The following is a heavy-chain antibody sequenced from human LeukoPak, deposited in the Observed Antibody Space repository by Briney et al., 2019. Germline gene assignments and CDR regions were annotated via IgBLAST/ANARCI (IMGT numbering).Heavy chain of an antibody. CDR1: GYSITRAYN. V-gene: IGHV4-38-2*02. CDR3: ARSGVAVAGGNWFDP. CDR2: ISHAGDT. J-gene: IGHJ5*02. D-gene: IGHD6-19*01. Sequence: SETLSLTCTVSGYSITRAYNWGWVRQSPGKGLEWIASISHAGDTNYNPSLKSRVTISVDTSKNQFSLKLSSVTAADTAVYYCARSGVAVAGGNWFDPWGQGTLVTVSS.